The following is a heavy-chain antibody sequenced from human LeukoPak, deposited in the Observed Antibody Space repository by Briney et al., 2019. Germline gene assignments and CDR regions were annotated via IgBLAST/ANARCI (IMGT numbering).Heavy chain of an antibody. CDR3: ARVISGAYYYYYYGMDV. D-gene: IGHD6-19*01. V-gene: IGHV3-7*01. CDR1: ELTFSGYW. Sequence: GGSLRLSCAASELTFSGYWMNWVRQAPGKGLQWVGNIRQDGGQTHYSDSVKGRFTISRDNAKRSLYLQMNSLRPEDTAVYYCARVISGAYYYYYYGMDVWGQGTTVTVSS. J-gene: IGHJ6*02. CDR2: IRQDGGQT.